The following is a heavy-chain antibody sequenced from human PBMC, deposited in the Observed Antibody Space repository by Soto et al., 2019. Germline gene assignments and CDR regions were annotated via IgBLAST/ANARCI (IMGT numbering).Heavy chain of an antibody. J-gene: IGHJ3*01. V-gene: IGHV3-74*01. CDR3: VRAVGPFDF. CDR2: ISSDGSSA. Sequence: PGGSLRLSCAASGFTFSGHWMHWVRQAPGKGLVWVSRISSDGSSADYADSVKGRFTISRDNTKNTLYLQMNSLRAEDTALYYCVRAVGPFDFWGQGTLVTVSS. CDR1: GFTFSGHW.